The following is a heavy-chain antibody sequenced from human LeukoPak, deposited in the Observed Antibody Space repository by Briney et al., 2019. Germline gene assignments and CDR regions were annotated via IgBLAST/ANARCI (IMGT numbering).Heavy chain of an antibody. CDR3: ARDGAL. D-gene: IGHD2-15*01. J-gene: IGHJ4*02. V-gene: IGHV3-33*01. CDR2: IWYDGSNE. Sequence: GGSLTLSCAASGFSISNYGMHWIRQAPGKGLEWVAVIWYDGSNEYYADSVKGRFTISRANSKNTLYLQMNSLTAEDTAVYYCARDGALWGQGTLVTVSS. CDR1: GFSISNYG.